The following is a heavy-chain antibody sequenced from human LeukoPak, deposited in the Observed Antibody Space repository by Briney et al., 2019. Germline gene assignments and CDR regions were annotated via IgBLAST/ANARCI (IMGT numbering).Heavy chain of an antibody. CDR3: AREARKHLGVY. CDR1: GYTFTSYG. CDR2: NSAYNGNT. V-gene: IGHV1-18*01. J-gene: IGHJ4*02. D-gene: IGHD3-10*01. Sequence: GASVKVSCKASGYTFTSYGISWVRQAPGQGLEWMGWNSAYNGNTNYAQKLQRRVTMTTDTSTSTPYMALRSLRSDDTAVYYCAREARKHLGVYWGQGALVTVSS.